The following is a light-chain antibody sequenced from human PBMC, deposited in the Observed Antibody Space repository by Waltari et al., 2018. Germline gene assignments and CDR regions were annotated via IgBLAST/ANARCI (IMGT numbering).Light chain of an antibody. J-gene: IGKJ4*01. V-gene: IGKV1-33*01. Sequence: DIQMTQSPSALSASVGDSVTITCQASQDITNFLNWYQHNPGKAPKLLIYDASNLEVGVSSRFSASGSETHFTFTISNLQPEDFATYFCQQYDELPRTFGGGTRVEVE. CDR2: DAS. CDR3: QQYDELPRT. CDR1: QDITNF.